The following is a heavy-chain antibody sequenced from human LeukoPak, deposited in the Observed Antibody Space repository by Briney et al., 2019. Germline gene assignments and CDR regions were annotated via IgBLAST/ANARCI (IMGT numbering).Heavy chain of an antibody. CDR3: ARGRNIVATSGYFDY. D-gene: IGHD5-12*01. CDR1: GFTFSDYA. CDR2: ISYDGSNK. Sequence: GGSLRLSCAASGFTFSDYAMHWVRQAPGKGLEWVATISYDGSNKYYADSVKGQFTISRDNSKNTLYLQMNSLRAEDTAVYYCARGRNIVATSGYFDYWSQGTLVTVSS. J-gene: IGHJ4*02. V-gene: IGHV3-30-3*01.